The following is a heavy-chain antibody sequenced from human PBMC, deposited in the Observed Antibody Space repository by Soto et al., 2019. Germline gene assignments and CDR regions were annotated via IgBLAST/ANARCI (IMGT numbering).Heavy chain of an antibody. V-gene: IGHV4-34*01. CDR1: GGSFSGYY. J-gene: IGHJ4*02. CDR2: TNHSGST. Sequence: SETLSLTCAVYGGSFSGYYWTWIRQPPGTGLEWIGETNHSGSTNYNPSLKSRVIISVDRSKNQFSLKLSSVTAADSAVYYCARRAADSYTFDYWGQGILVTVSS. D-gene: IGHD3-16*01. CDR3: ARRAADSYTFDY.